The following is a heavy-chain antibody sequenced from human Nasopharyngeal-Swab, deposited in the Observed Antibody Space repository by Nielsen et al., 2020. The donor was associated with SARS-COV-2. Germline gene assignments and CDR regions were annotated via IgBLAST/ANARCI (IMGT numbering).Heavy chain of an antibody. J-gene: IGHJ4*02. Sequence: SETLSLTCTVSGGPISSGGYYWSWIRQHPGKGLEWIGYIYYSGSTYYNPSLKSRVTISVDTSKNQFSLKLSSVTAADTAVYYCARAPRNLIVVAEFDYWGQGTLVTVSS. CDR1: GGPISSGGYY. D-gene: IGHD3-22*01. V-gene: IGHV4-31*03. CDR3: ARAPRNLIVVAEFDY. CDR2: IYYSGST.